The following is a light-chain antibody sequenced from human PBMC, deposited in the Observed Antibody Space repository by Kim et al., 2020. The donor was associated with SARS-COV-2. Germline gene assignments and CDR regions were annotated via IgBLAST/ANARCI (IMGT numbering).Light chain of an antibody. Sequence: VHTTCTRSSTNNGANVTVNWYQQLPGTAPKVVIFGSTNRPSGVPDRFSGSKSGTSASLAIIGLQAEDEADYYCQSYDNSLNSYVFGGGTKVTVL. V-gene: IGLV1-40*01. CDR2: GST. CDR3: QSYDNSLNSYV. J-gene: IGLJ3*02. CDR1: STNNGANVT.